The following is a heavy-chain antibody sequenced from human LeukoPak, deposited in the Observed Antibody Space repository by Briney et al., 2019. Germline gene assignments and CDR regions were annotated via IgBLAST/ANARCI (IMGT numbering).Heavy chain of an antibody. Sequence: GGSLRLSCAASGFTFSRYWMHWVRQAPGKGLVWVSRIKSDGSTNYADSVKGRFTISRDNAKNTVSLQMNSLRAEDTGVYYCARVPAEIGGYYPEYLRHWGQGTLVTVSS. CDR2: IKSDGST. J-gene: IGHJ1*01. CDR1: GFTFSRYW. CDR3: ARVPAEIGGYYPEYLRH. D-gene: IGHD3-22*01. V-gene: IGHV3-74*01.